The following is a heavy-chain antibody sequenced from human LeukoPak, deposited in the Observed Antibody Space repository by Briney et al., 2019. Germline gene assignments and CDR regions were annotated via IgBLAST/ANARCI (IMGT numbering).Heavy chain of an antibody. CDR3: AKDLWHLVRMIDH. Sequence: GGSLRLSCEGSGFIFSKYAMNWVRQAPGKGLEWVSAISATGASTYHIDSVKGRFTISRDNSNNTLYLQMNSLRAEDTARYYCAKDLWHLVRMIDHWGQGILVIAST. J-gene: IGHJ4*02. CDR2: ISATGAST. D-gene: IGHD6-6*01. CDR1: GFIFSKYA. V-gene: IGHV3-23*01.